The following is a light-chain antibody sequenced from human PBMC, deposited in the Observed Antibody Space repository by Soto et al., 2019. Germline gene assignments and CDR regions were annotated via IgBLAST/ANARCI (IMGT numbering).Light chain of an antibody. V-gene: IGKV1-33*01. CDR1: QDIRNY. J-gene: IGKJ4*01. CDR2: DAS. Sequence: DIQMTQSPSSLSATVGDRVTITCRASQDIRNYLNWYQQKPGKAPKLLIYDASNLETGVPSRFSGSGSGTDFTFTISSLQPEDIATYYCQQYRNLVALTFGGGTKGDIK. CDR3: QQYRNLVALT.